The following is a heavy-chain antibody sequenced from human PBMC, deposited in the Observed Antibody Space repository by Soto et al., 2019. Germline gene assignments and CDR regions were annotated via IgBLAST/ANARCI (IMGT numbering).Heavy chain of an antibody. CDR2: INSVSGGA. V-gene: IGHV1-2*02. CDR3: ARGGSYYAH. D-gene: IGHD1-26*01. CDR1: GDTHTIYF. Sequence: QVQLVQSGAEVKQPGASVRVSCKASGDTHTIYFIHWLRQAPGQGLEWMGWINSVSGGANYAPRFQGRVAMTRDRSSATAFTELSRLRSDDTAVYYCARGGSYYAHWGQGTLVTVSS. J-gene: IGHJ4*02.